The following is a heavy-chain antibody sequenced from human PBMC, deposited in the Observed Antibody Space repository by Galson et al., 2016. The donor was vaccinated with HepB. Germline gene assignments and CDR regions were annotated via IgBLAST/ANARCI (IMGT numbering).Heavy chain of an antibody. CDR3: AKERGFYASRSFASYDF. CDR1: GFLVNSNY. V-gene: IGHV3-33*06. J-gene: IGHJ4*02. CDR2: IWYDGNKT. Sequence: SPRLSCAVSGFLVNSNYMTWVRLAPGKGLEWVALIWYDGNKTYYADSVKGRFTISRDNSKNILYLQMNSLRAEDTAIYYCAKERGFYASRSFASYDFWGQGTLVTVSS. D-gene: IGHD3-10*01.